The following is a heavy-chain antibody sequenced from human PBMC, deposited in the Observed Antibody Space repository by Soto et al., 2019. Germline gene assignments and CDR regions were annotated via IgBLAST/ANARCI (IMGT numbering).Heavy chain of an antibody. CDR2: ISSSSSTI. CDR3: ARAHDFWSGYPHYYGMDV. CDR1: GFTFSSYS. D-gene: IGHD3-3*01. Sequence: GGSLRLSCAASGFTFSSYSMNWVRQAPGKGLEWVSYISSSSSTIYYADSVKGRFTISRDNAKNSLYLQMNSLRAEDTAVYYCARAHDFWSGYPHYYGMDVWGQGTTGTVSS. J-gene: IGHJ6*02. V-gene: IGHV3-48*04.